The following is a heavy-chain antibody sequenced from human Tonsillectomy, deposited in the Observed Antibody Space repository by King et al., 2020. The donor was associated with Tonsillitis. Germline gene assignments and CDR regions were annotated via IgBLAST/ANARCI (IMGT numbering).Heavy chain of an antibody. J-gene: IGHJ3*02. Sequence: VQLVESGGGVVDPGRSLRLSCAASGFTFSRHAMHWVRQPPGKGLEWVSIISYDGTNKYYANSVKGRFTISRDNSDNTLSLEMNSLRAEDTAVYYCASAGYCTGTTCYANAFDIWGQGTMVSVSP. CDR2: ISYDGTNK. CDR3: ASAGYCTGTTCYANAFDI. D-gene: IGHD2-2*01. V-gene: IGHV3-30*04. CDR1: GFTFSRHA.